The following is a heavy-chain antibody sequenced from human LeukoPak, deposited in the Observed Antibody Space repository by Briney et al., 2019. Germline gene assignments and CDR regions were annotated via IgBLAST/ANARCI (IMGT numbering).Heavy chain of an antibody. J-gene: IGHJ6*04. D-gene: IGHD1-14*01. Sequence: GSLRLSCAASGFTFSSYWMSWVRQAPGKGLEWVANIKQDGSEKYYVDSVKGRFTISRDNAKNSLYLQMNSLRAEDTAVYYCARDRYYSYYYYGMDVWGKGTTVTVSS. V-gene: IGHV3-7*03. CDR3: ARDRYYSYYYYGMDV. CDR1: GFTFSSYW. CDR2: IKQDGSEK.